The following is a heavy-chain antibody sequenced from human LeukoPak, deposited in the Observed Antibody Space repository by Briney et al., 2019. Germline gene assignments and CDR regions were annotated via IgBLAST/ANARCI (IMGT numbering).Heavy chain of an antibody. D-gene: IGHD3-22*01. J-gene: IGHJ4*02. Sequence: SETLSLTCTVSGGSISSYYWSWIRQPPGKGLEWIGYIYYSGSTNYNPSLKSRVTISVDTSKNQFSLKLSSVTAADTAVYYCARRFHDSSRYLDYWGQGTLVTVSS. CDR3: ARRFHDSSRYLDY. CDR1: GGSISSYY. CDR2: IYYSGST. V-gene: IGHV4-59*12.